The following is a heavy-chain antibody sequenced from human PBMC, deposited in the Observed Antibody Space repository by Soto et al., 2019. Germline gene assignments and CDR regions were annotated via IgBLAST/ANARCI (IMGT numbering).Heavy chain of an antibody. Sequence: QVQLQQWGAGLLKPSETLSLTCAVYGGSFSGYYWSWIRQPPGKGLEWIGEINHSGSTNYNPSLKSRVTISVDTSKNQFALKLSSVTAADTAVYYCARGRGLYGLYHYYYYGMDVWGQGTTVTVSS. J-gene: IGHJ6*02. CDR2: INHSGST. D-gene: IGHD3-16*02. CDR1: GGSFSGYY. V-gene: IGHV4-34*01. CDR3: ARGRGLYGLYHYYYYGMDV.